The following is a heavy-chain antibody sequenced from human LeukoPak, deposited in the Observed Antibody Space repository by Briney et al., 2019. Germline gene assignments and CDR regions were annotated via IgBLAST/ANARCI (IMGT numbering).Heavy chain of an antibody. J-gene: IGHJ4*02. CDR3: SRQAVITRVDY. Sequence: SETLSLTCTVSNVSISGSSFYWGWIRQSPGKGLEWIGTIYYSGSTYYNPSLKSRVTISVDTSQNQFSLKLSSVTAADTSVYYCSRQAVITRVDYWGQGTLVTVSS. V-gene: IGHV4-39*01. D-gene: IGHD4-23*01. CDR2: IYYSGST. CDR1: NVSISGSSFY.